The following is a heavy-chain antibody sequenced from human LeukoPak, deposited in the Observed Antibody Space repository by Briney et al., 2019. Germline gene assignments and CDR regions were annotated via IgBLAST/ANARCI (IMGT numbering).Heavy chain of an antibody. CDR3: ARDEHQYYHASSGRFDY. CDR2: IKQDGSEK. V-gene: IGHV3-7*04. CDR1: GFTFSYYW. Sequence: PGGSLRLSCAASGFTFSYYWMGWVRQAPGKGLEWVANIKQDGSEKYYVDSVKRRFTIARDNAKNSLYLQMNSLRAEDTAVYYCARDEHQYYHASSGRFDYWGQGTLVTVSS. J-gene: IGHJ4*02. D-gene: IGHD3-22*01.